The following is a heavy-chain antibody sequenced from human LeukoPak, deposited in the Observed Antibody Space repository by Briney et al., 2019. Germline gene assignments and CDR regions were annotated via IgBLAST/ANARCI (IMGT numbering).Heavy chain of an antibody. CDR3: ARGVGGTVYYGMDV. CDR1: GFTFSSYA. Sequence: PGGSLRLSCAASGFTFSSYAMHWVRQAPGKGLEWVAVISYDGSNKNYADSVMGRFAISRDTSKNTLYLQMNSLRAEDTAVYYCARGVGGTVYYGMDVWGQGTTVTVSS. V-gene: IGHV3-30*09. CDR2: ISYDGSNK. J-gene: IGHJ6*02. D-gene: IGHD6-19*01.